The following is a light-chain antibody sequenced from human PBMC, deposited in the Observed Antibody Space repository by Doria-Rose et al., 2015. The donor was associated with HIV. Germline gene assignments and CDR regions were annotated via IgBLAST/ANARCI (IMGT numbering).Light chain of an antibody. CDR2: DGS. J-gene: IGKJ1*01. CDR3: HQYGTSWT. V-gene: IGKV3-20*01. Sequence: TQSPGTLSLSPGERATLSCRASQSFSSTYLAWYQQKSGQAPSLLIYDGSTRATGIPDRFSASGCGTDFTLTINRLEPEDFALYYCHQYGTSWTFGQGTKVEI. CDR1: QSFSSTY.